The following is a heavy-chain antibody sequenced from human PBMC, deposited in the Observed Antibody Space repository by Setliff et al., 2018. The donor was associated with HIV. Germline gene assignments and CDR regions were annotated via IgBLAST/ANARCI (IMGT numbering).Heavy chain of an antibody. D-gene: IGHD6-6*01. V-gene: IGHV1-18*01. CDR2: ISAYNGNT. Sequence: ASVKVSCKPSGYTFNSYGISWVRQAPGQGLEWMGWISAYNGNTNYAQKFQGRVTMTTDTSTSTMELSSLRSEDTAVYYCARDPAPSSSASYFQHWGQGTPVTVSS. CDR1: GYTFNSYG. J-gene: IGHJ1*01. CDR3: ARDPAPSSSASYFQH.